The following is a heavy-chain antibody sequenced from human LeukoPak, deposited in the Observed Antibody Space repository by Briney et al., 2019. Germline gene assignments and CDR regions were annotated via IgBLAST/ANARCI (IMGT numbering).Heavy chain of an antibody. V-gene: IGHV3-7*01. CDR3: ARFGYSSGWYALRNYYYYYMDV. CDR2: IKQDGSEK. J-gene: IGHJ6*03. D-gene: IGHD6-19*01. CDR1: GFTFSSYA. Sequence: GGSLRLSCAASGFTFSSYAMSWVRQAPGKGLEWVANIKQDGSEKYYVDSVKGRFTISRDNAKNSLYLQMNSLRAEDTAVYYCARFGYSSGWYALRNYYYYYMDVWGKGTTVTVSS.